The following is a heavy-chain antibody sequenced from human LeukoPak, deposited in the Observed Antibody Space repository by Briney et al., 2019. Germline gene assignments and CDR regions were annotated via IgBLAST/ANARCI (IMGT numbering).Heavy chain of an antibody. V-gene: IGHV3-21*01. D-gene: IGHD4-17*01. J-gene: IGHJ3*02. CDR3: ARDYGDYGNDDAFDI. CDR1: GFTFSSYS. CDR2: ISSSSSYI. Sequence: GGSLRLSCAASGFTFSSYSMNWVRQAPGKGLEWVSSISSSSSYIYYADSVKGRFTISRDNAKNSLYLQMSSLRAEDTAVYYCARDYGDYGNDDAFDIWGQGTMVTVSS.